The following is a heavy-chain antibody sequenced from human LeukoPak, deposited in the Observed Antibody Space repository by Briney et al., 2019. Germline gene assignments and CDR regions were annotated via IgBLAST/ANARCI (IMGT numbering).Heavy chain of an antibody. D-gene: IGHD6-13*01. CDR3: ANTVAAAGTWWFDP. V-gene: IGHV3-66*02. Sequence: GGSLRLSCAASGFTVSSNYMSWVRQAPGKGLEWASVIYGGGSTYYADSVKGRFTISRDNSKNTLYLQMNSLRAEDTAVYYCANTVAAAGTWWFDPWGQGTLVTVSS. J-gene: IGHJ5*02. CDR2: IYGGGST. CDR1: GFTVSSNY.